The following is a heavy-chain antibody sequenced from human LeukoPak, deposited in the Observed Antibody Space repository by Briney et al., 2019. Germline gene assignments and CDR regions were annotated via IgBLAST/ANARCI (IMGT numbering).Heavy chain of an antibody. CDR3: ARHVSTMVRGVINPPYYFDY. V-gene: IGHV4-39*01. D-gene: IGHD3-10*01. CDR1: GGSISSSSYY. Sequence: SETLSLTCTVSGGSISSSSYYWGWIRQPPGKGLEWIGSIYYSGSTYYNPSLKSRVTISVDTSKNQFSLKLSSVTAADTAVYYCARHVSTMVRGVINPPYYFDYWGQGTLVTVSS. J-gene: IGHJ4*02. CDR2: IYYSGST.